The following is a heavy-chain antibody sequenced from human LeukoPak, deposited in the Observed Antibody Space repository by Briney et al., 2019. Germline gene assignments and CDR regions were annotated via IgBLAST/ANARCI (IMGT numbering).Heavy chain of an antibody. CDR3: ARGRYYYGSGSYYGMDV. D-gene: IGHD3-10*01. V-gene: IGHV4-39*07. J-gene: IGHJ6*02. CDR2: IYYSGST. CDR1: GGSISSSSYY. Sequence: SETLSLTCTVSGGSISSSSYYWGWIRQPPGKGLEWIGSIYYSGSTYYNPSLKSRVTISVDTSKNQFSLKLSSVTAADTAVYYCARGRYYYGSGSYYGMDVWGQGTTVTVSS.